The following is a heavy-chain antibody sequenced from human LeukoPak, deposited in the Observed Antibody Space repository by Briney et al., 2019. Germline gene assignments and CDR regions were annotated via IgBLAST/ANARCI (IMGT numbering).Heavy chain of an antibody. V-gene: IGHV3-33*06. CDR2: IWYDGSKT. CDR3: AKEVGPDLGT. D-gene: IGHD1-26*01. Sequence: GRSLRLSCAASGFSFSFNAIHWVRQAPGEWRGWVAIIWYDGSKTYYAESVKGRFTISRDNSNNMAYLQMSSLRVADTAVYYCAKEVGPDLGTWGQGTLVTVSS. CDR1: GFSFSFNA. J-gene: IGHJ4*02.